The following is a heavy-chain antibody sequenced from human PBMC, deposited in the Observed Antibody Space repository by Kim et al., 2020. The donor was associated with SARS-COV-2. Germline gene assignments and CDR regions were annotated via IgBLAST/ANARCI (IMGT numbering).Heavy chain of an antibody. J-gene: IGHJ6*02. V-gene: IGHV4-30-2*04. CDR3: ARGDYGDYGGVDV. Sequence: YYNPSLRSQVTLSVDASKNQFSLTLISVTAADAAIYYCARGDYGDYGGVDVWGQGITVTVSS. D-gene: IGHD4-17*01.